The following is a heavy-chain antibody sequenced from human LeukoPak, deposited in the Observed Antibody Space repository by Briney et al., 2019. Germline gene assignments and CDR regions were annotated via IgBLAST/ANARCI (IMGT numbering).Heavy chain of an antibody. V-gene: IGHV3-53*01. CDR3: AKDRTGYSSGSFDY. CDR2: FYVGGAT. CDR1: GFSVTNNY. J-gene: IGHJ4*02. D-gene: IGHD6-19*01. Sequence: PGGSLRLSCAVSGFSVTNNYMSWVRQAPGKGLEWVSVFYVGGATYYADSVKGRFTISRDNSENTLYLQMKSLRAEDTAVYYCAKDRTGYSSGSFDYWGQGTLVTVSS.